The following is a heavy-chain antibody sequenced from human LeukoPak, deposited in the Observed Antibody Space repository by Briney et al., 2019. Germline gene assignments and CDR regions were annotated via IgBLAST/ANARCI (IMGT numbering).Heavy chain of an antibody. J-gene: IGHJ4*02. CDR1: GYTFTGYY. D-gene: IGHD1-14*01. Sequence: ASVKVSCKASGYTFTGYYMHWVRQAPGQGLEWMGWINPNSGGTNYAHKFQGRVTMTRDTSISTAYMELSRLRSDDTAVYYCARLLNQGMGFDYWGQGTLVTVSS. CDR3: ARLLNQGMGFDY. V-gene: IGHV1-2*02. CDR2: INPNSGGT.